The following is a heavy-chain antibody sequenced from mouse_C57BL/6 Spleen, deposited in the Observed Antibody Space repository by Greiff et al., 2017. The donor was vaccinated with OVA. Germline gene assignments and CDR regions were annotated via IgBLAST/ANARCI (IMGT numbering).Heavy chain of an antibody. CDR1: GYAFSSYW. D-gene: IGHD3-2*02. CDR2: IYPGDGDT. J-gene: IGHJ3*01. V-gene: IGHV1-80*01. CDR3: ARWDSSGYGFAY. Sequence: QVQLKESGAELVKPGASVKISCKASGYAFSSYWMNWVKQRPGTGLEWIGQIYPGDGDTNYNGKFKGKATLTADKSSSTAYMQLSSLTSEDSAVYFCARWDSSGYGFAYWGQGTLVTVSA.